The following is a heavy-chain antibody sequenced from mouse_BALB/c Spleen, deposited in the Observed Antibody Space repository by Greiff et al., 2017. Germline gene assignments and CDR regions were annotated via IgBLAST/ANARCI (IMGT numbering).Heavy chain of an antibody. Sequence: DLVKPGASVKLSCKATGYTFTSYWINWIKQRPGQGLEWIGHIAPGSGSTYYNEMFKGKATLTVDTSSSTAYIQLSSLSSEDSAVYFCARGGNYFDYWGQGTTLTVSS. CDR1: GYTFTSYW. CDR2: IAPGSGST. J-gene: IGHJ2*01. V-gene: IGHV1S41*01. CDR3: ARGGNYFDY. D-gene: IGHD2-14*01.